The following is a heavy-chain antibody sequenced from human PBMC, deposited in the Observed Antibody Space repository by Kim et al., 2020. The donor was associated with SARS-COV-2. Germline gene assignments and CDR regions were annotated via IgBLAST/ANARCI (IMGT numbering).Heavy chain of an antibody. V-gene: IGHV4-34*01. CDR3: ARGYSGYDLRGAFDI. D-gene: IGHD5-12*01. J-gene: IGHJ3*02. Sequence: PHLKSGVTLSVNTSKNQFSLKRSSVTAADTAGYYCARGYSGYDLRGAFDIWGQGTMVTVSS.